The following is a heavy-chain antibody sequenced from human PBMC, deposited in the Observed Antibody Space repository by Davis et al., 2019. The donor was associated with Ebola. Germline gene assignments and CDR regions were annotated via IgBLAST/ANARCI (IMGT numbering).Heavy chain of an antibody. CDR2: INAGNGNT. CDR3: ARVIAQVDY. Sequence: SVKVSCKASRYSFPRYAMHWVRQAPGQRLEWMGWINAGNGNTNYAQKLQGRVTMTTDTSTSTAYMELRSLRSDDTAVYYCARVIAQVDYWGQGTL. J-gene: IGHJ4*02. CDR1: RYSFPRYA. V-gene: IGHV1-3*01. D-gene: IGHD2/OR15-2a*01.